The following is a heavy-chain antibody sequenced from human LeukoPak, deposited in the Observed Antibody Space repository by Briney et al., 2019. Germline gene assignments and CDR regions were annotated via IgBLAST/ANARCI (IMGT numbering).Heavy chain of an antibody. D-gene: IGHD6-6*01. CDR3: ARHRAYSSSSPFDY. J-gene: IGHJ4*02. V-gene: IGHV4-59*08. CDR2: IYYTGST. CDR1: GGSISSLY. Sequence: SETLSPTCSVSGGSISSLYWSWIRQPPGKGLEWIGYIYYTGSTNYNPSLKSRVTMFVDMSKNQFSLRLSSVTAADTAVYYCARHRAYSSSSPFDYWGQGTLVTVSS.